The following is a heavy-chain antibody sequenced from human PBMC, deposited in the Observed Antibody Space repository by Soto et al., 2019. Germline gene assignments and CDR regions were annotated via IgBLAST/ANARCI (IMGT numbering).Heavy chain of an antibody. V-gene: IGHV3-30*18. CDR2: ISYDGSNK. CDR1: GFTFSSYG. CDR3: AKGWGRWFDP. Sequence: QVQLVESGGGVVQPGRSLRLSCAASGFTFSSYGMHWVRQAPGKGLEWVAVISYDGSNKYYADSVKGRFTISRDNSKNTPYLQMNSLRAEDTAVYYCAKGWGRWFDPWGQGTLVTVSS. D-gene: IGHD7-27*01. J-gene: IGHJ5*02.